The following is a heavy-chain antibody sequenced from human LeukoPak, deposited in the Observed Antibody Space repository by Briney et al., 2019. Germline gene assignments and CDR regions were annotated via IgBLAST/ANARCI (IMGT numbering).Heavy chain of an antibody. Sequence: ASVKVSCKASGYTFTGYYMHWVRQAPGQGLEWMGWINPNSGGTNYAQKFQGRVTMTRDTSISTAYMELSRLRSDDTAVYYCARDVRAFGGVIAYWGQGTLVSVSS. CDR1: GYTFTGYY. CDR3: ARDVRAFGGVIAY. D-gene: IGHD3-16*02. CDR2: INPNSGGT. V-gene: IGHV1-2*02. J-gene: IGHJ4*02.